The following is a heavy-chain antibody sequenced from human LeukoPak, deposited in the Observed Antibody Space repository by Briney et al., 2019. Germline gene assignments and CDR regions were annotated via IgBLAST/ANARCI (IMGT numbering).Heavy chain of an antibody. J-gene: IGHJ6*03. V-gene: IGHV4-39*07. D-gene: IGHD6-6*01. CDR1: GGSISSSSYY. Sequence: SETLSLTCTVSGGSISSSSYYWGWIRQPPGKGLEWIGSIYYRGTTYYNPSLKSRVTFSVDTSKNQFSLRLNSVTAADTAVYYCARDFSSSSSVYYYYYMDVWGKGTTVTISS. CDR2: IYYRGTT. CDR3: ARDFSSSSSVYYYYYMDV.